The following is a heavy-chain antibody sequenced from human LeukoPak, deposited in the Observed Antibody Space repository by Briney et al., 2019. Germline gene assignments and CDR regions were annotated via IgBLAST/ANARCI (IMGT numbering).Heavy chain of an antibody. CDR1: GSGFTSYW. V-gene: IGHV5-51*01. CDR2: INPGDSDT. J-gene: IGHJ4*02. D-gene: IGHD4-17*01. CDR3: ARDYGDYSNFDY. Sequence: GAYLKISCNGFGSGFTSYWIGWVRQMPGKGLKWMGVINPGDSDTRYSPSFQGQATISSDKSISTAYLQWSSLKASDTAMYYCARDYGDYSNFDYWGQGTLVTVSS.